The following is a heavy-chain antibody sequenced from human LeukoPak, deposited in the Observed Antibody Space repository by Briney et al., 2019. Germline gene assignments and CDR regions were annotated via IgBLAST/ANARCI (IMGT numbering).Heavy chain of an antibody. CDR2: IRSSSRTI. CDR1: GFTFSDYS. Sequence: GGSLRLSCAASGFTFSDYSMNWVRQAPGKGLEWVSYIRSSSRTIYYADSVKGRFTISRDNAKNSLYLQMNSLRDDDTAVYYCARSILFDYWGQGTLVTVSS. D-gene: IGHD5-24*01. CDR3: ARSILFDY. V-gene: IGHV3-48*02. J-gene: IGHJ4*02.